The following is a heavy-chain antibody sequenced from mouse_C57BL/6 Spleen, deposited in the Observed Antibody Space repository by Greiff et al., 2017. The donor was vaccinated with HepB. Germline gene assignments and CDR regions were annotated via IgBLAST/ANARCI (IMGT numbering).Heavy chain of an antibody. Sequence: EVQLQESGGDLVKPGGSLKLSCAASGFTFSSYGMSWVRQTPDKRLEWVATISSGGSYTYYPDSVKGRFTISRDNAKNTLYLQMSSLKSEDTAMYYCARQEGFLEGFFAYWGQGTLVTVSA. J-gene: IGHJ3*01. CDR1: GFTFSSYG. CDR3: ARQEGFLEGFFAY. V-gene: IGHV5-6*01. CDR2: ISSGGSYT.